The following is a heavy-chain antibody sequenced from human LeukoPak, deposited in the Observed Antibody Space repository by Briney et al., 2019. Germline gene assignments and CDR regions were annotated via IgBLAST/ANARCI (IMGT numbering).Heavy chain of an antibody. CDR2: ISWNSGSI. CDR3: ALLGAPIDS. D-gene: IGHD1-26*01. J-gene: IGHJ4*02. Sequence: GRSLRLSCAASGFTFDDYAMHWVRQAPGKGLEWVSGISWNSGSIGYADSVKGRFTISRDNSKNTLYLQMNSLRAEDTAVYYCALLGAPIDSWGQGTLVTVSS. V-gene: IGHV3-9*01. CDR1: GFTFDDYA.